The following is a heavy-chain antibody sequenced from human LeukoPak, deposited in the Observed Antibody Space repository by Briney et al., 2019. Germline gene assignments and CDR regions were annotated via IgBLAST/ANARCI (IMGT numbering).Heavy chain of an antibody. J-gene: IGHJ4*02. Sequence: GGSLRLSCAASGFPFAPFWVTWVRQAPGKGPEFVATMNRDGSEVAYGNSVRGRFTISGDNAKNSLYLQMYSLRAEDTAVYYCARGIDEWLYLNYWGQGALVTVSS. CDR2: MNRDGSEV. D-gene: IGHD3-3*01. CDR1: GFPFAPFW. V-gene: IGHV3-7*04. CDR3: ARGIDEWLYLNY.